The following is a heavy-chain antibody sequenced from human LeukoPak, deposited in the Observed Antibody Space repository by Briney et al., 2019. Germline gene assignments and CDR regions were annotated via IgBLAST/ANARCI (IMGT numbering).Heavy chain of an antibody. CDR1: GFTFRSHW. Sequence: GGSLRLSCAASGFTFRSHWMHWVRQAPGKGLVWVSRIESDGSSTSYADSVRGRFTISRDNARNILYLQMSSLRAEDTAVYYCAREHRGAGASADYWGQGILVTVSS. CDR3: AREHRGAGASADY. CDR2: IESDGSST. J-gene: IGHJ4*02. V-gene: IGHV3-74*01. D-gene: IGHD2-15*01.